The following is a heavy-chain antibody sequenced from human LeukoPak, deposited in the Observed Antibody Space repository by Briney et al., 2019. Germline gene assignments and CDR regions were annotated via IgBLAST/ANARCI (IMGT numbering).Heavy chain of an antibody. CDR2: SNPNGGST. J-gene: IGHJ3*02. CDR3: ARLTRSGTAFDI. CDR1: GYTLTNYY. D-gene: IGHD3-3*01. Sequence: ASVKVSCKASGYTLTNYYIHWVRQAPGQGLEWMGISNPNGGSTSYAQQFQGRVTMTRDTSTSTVYMELTSLRSGDTALYYCARLTRSGTAFDIWGQGTMVTVSS. V-gene: IGHV1-46*01.